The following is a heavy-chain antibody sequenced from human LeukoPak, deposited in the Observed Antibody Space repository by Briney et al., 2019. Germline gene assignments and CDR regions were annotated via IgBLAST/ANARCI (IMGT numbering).Heavy chain of an antibody. V-gene: IGHV3-53*01. J-gene: IGHJ3*02. Sequence: SGGSLRLSCAASGFTVSSNYMSWVRQAPGKGLEWVSVIYSGGSTYYADSVKGRFTISRDNAKNSLYLQMNSLRAEDTAVYYCARSGTTYYYDSGSRIWGQGTMVTFSS. CDR3: ARSGTTYYYDSGSRI. D-gene: IGHD3-22*01. CDR2: IYSGGST. CDR1: GFTVSSNY.